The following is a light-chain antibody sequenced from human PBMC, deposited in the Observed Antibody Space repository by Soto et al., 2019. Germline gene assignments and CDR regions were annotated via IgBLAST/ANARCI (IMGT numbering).Light chain of an antibody. V-gene: IGLV2-14*03. J-gene: IGLJ1*01. CDR1: SSDVGGYNY. CDR2: DVS. CDR3: SSYIPNNSTYV. Sequence: QSALTQPASVSGSPGQSITISCTGTSSDVGGYNYVSWYQHHPGKAPKRMIHDVSNRPSGVSNRFSGSKSGNTASLTISGLQAEDEADYYCSSYIPNNSTYVFGTGTKVTLL.